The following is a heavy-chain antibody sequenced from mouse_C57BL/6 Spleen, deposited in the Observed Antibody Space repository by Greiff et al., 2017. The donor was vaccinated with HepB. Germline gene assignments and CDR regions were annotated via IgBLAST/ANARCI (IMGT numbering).Heavy chain of an antibody. J-gene: IGHJ4*01. CDR1: GYTFTSYW. Sequence: QVQLKQSGAELVKPGASVKLSCKASGYTFTSYWMHWVKQRPGRGLEWIGRIDPNSGGTKYNEKFKSKATLTVDKPSSTAYMQLSSLTSEDSAVYYCASFYYGSSYEDYAMDYWGQGTSVTVSS. D-gene: IGHD1-1*01. V-gene: IGHV1-72*01. CDR3: ASFYYGSSYEDYAMDY. CDR2: IDPNSGGT.